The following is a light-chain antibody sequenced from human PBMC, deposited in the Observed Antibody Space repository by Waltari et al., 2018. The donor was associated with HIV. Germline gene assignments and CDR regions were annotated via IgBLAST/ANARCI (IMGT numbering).Light chain of an antibody. CDR3: QEYEKWPLT. CDR1: QHISTS. Sequence: ETVMTQSPSALSVSPGERVTLSCRASQHISTSLAWYQQKPGQSPRLLIYDASARATGVPARFSGSGSGTEFTLHISALQSEDLAVYFCQEYEKWPLTFGPGSKVNIK. J-gene: IGKJ3*01. CDR2: DAS. V-gene: IGKV3-15*01.